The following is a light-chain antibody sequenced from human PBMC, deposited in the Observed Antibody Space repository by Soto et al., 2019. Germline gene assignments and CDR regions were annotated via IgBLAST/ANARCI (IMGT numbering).Light chain of an antibody. Sequence: QSVLTQPPSASGSPGQSGPFSFTGTGSDIGDYNYVSWYQQHPGKAPKLMIYEVTKRPSGVPDRFSGSKSGNTASLTVSGLQADDEADYYCSSYAGNNNYVFGTGTKVTVL. CDR2: EVT. J-gene: IGLJ1*01. CDR3: SSYAGNNNYV. CDR1: GSDIGDYNY. V-gene: IGLV2-8*01.